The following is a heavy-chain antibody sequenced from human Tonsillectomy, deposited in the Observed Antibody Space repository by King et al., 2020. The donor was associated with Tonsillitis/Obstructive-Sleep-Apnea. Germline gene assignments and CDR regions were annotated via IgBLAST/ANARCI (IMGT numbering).Heavy chain of an antibody. D-gene: IGHD3-22*01. CDR2: ISGSGGST. V-gene: IGHV3-23*04. J-gene: IGHJ4*02. CDR1: GFTFSSYA. Sequence: DVQLVESGGGLVQPGGSLRLSCAASGFTFSSYAMSWVRQAPGKGLEWVSGISGSGGSTYYADSVKGRFTLSRDNSKNTLYLQINSLRAEDTAVYYCAKESAAQYYYDSSGPLDYWGQGTLVTVSS. CDR3: AKESAAQYYYDSSGPLDY.